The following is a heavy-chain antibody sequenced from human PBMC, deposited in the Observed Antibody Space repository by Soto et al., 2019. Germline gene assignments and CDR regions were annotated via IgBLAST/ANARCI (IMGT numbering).Heavy chain of an antibody. CDR2: IYHSGST. CDR1: GGSISSSNW. V-gene: IGHV4-4*02. CDR3: ASETYGDYGKSTMDY. J-gene: IGHJ4*02. Sequence: QVQLQESGPGLVKPSGTLSLTCAVSGGSISSSNWWSWVRKPPGKGLEWIGEIYHSGSTHYNPSLRSRVTISVDKSKYQFSLKLSAVTAADTAVYYCASETYGDYGKSTMDYWGQGTLVTVSS. D-gene: IGHD4-17*01.